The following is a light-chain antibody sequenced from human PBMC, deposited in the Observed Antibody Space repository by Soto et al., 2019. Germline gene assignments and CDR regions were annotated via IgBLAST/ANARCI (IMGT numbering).Light chain of an antibody. Sequence: QSVLTQPHSASGTPGQGVSISCSGSRSNIGIHPVNWYQERPGTAPKLLIYINNQRTSGVPERFYSTKSGSSDTLAISGLQSEDEADYDCAAWDDRLNGPIFGGGTKLTVL. CDR3: AAWDDRLNGPI. J-gene: IGLJ2*01. CDR2: INN. V-gene: IGLV1-44*01. CDR1: RSNIGIHP.